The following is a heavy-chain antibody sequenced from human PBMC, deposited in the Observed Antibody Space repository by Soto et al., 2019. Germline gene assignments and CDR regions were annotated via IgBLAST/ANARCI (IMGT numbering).Heavy chain of an antibody. V-gene: IGHV4-59*01. CDR1: GGSISSYY. CDR2: IYYSGST. Sequence: QVQLQESGPGLVKPSETLSLTCTVSGGSISSYYWSWIRQPPGKGLEWIGYIYYSGSTNYNPSLKCRVTIAVDTSKNQFSLKLSSVTAADTAVYYCARGGRGHFDYWGQGTLVTVSS. CDR3: ARGGRGHFDY. J-gene: IGHJ4*02. D-gene: IGHD5-12*01.